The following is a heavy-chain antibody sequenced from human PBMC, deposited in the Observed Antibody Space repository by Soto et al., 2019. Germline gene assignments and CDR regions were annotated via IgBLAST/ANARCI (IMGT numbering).Heavy chain of an antibody. CDR2: IYSGGST. Sequence: EVQLVETGGGLIQPGGSLRLSCAASGFTVSSNYMSWVRQAPGKGLEWVSVIYSGGSTYYADSVKGRFTISRDNSKNTLYLQMNSLRAEDTAVYYCSTTFHTTATRDYWGQGTLVTVSS. D-gene: IGHD3-16*01. CDR3: STTFHTTATRDY. CDR1: GFTVSSNY. V-gene: IGHV3-53*02. J-gene: IGHJ4*02.